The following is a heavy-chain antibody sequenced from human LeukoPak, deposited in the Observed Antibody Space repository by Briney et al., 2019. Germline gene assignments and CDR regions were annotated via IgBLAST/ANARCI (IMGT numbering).Heavy chain of an antibody. J-gene: IGHJ4*02. V-gene: IGHV3-30-3*01. Sequence: GGSLRLSCAASGFTFSSYAMHWVRQAPGKGLEWVAVMSYDGSNKYYADSVKGRFTISRDNSKNTLYLQMNSLRAEDTAVYYCARSKGDYWGQGTLVTVSS. CDR2: MSYDGSNK. CDR1: GFTFSSYA. CDR3: ARSKGDY.